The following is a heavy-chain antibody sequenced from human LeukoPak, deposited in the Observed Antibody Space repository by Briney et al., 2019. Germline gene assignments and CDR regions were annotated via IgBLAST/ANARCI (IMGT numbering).Heavy chain of an antibody. Sequence: ASVKVSCKASGYTFTSYNINWVRQATGQGLEWVGWMNPDSGNTGYAQKFQGRVTITRNTSISTAYMELNSLRSEDTAVYYCARADRQLVIDYSYCYMDVWGKGTTVTVSS. CDR2: MNPDSGNT. D-gene: IGHD6-13*01. J-gene: IGHJ6*03. V-gene: IGHV1-8*03. CDR3: ARADRQLVIDYSYCYMDV. CDR1: GYTFTSYN.